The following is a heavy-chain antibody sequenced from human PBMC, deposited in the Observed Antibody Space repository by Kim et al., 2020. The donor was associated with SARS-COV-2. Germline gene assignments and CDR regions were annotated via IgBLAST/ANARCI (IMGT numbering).Heavy chain of an antibody. Sequence: ASVKVSCKASGYTFTSYDINWVRQATGQGLEWMGWMNPNSGNTGYAQKFQGRVTMTRNTSISTAYMELSSLRSEDTAVYYCVITMVRGADLDYWGQGTLVTVSS. V-gene: IGHV1-8*01. D-gene: IGHD3-10*01. CDR3: VITMVRGADLDY. J-gene: IGHJ4*02. CDR2: MNPNSGNT. CDR1: GYTFTSYD.